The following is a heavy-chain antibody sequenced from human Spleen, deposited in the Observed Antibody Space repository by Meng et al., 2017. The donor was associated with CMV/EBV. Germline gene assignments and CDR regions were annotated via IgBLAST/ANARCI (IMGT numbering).Heavy chain of an antibody. J-gene: IGHJ5*02. V-gene: IGHV3-30-3*01. D-gene: IGHD3-10*01. Sequence: GGSLRLSCAASGFLFRSYPMHWVRQVPGKGLEWLTVISYDGNTKYYRDSVKGRFTTSRDNSKSMVYLQMNSLRPEDTAVYYCARGHKGDDLGGQGTRVTVSS. CDR2: ISYDGNTK. CDR1: GFLFRSYP. CDR3: ARGHKGDDL.